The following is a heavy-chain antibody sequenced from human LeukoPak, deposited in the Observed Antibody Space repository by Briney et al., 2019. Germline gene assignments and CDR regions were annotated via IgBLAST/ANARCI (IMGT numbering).Heavy chain of an antibody. Sequence: GRSLRLSCPATGFIFISYRMHWVRQAPGKGLEWVAVISYDGNNKYYADSVKGRLTFPRDSSTNTLYLQMNSLRAEDTAVYYCVRDMGRLQWMGAFDIWGQGTMDTVSS. CDR2: ISYDGNNK. V-gene: IGHV3-30*03. CDR3: VRDMGRLQWMGAFDI. D-gene: IGHD5-18*01. CDR1: GFIFISYR. J-gene: IGHJ3*02.